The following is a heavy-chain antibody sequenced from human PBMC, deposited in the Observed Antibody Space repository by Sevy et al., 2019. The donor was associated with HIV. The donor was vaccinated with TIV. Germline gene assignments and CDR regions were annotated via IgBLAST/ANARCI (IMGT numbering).Heavy chain of an antibody. CDR3: ARLDSYSIGWSPRYYFDY. J-gene: IGHJ4*02. D-gene: IGHD6-19*01. CDR1: AYTFTTHW. V-gene: IGHV5-51*01. Sequence: GESLKISCKGSAYTFTTHWIGWVRQMPGKGLEWMGIMSPGDSDPRYSLSFQGQVTMSVNKSVSTAYLQWHSLETSDTAIYYCARLDSYSIGWSPRYYFDYWGQGTLVTVSS. CDR2: MSPGDSDP.